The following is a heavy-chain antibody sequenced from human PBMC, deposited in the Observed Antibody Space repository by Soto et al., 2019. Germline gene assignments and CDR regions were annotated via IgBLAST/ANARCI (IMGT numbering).Heavy chain of an antibody. V-gene: IGHV3-23*01. D-gene: IGHD4-17*01. CDR1: GFTFSSYA. J-gene: IGHJ4*02. CDR2: ISGSGGST. CDR3: AKDPWGATVPYLCY. Sequence: EVQLLESGGGLVQPGGSLRISCAASGFTFSSYAMSWVRQAPGKGLEWVSAISGSGGSTYYADSVKGRFTISRDNSKNTLYLQMNSLRAEDTAVYYCAKDPWGATVPYLCYWGQGTLVTVSS.